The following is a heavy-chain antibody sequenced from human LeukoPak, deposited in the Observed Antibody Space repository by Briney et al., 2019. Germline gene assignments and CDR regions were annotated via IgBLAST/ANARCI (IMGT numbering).Heavy chain of an antibody. CDR3: ARRPLTPFCLDY. D-gene: IGHD2/OR15-2a*01. CDR1: GGSISSSTSY. Sequence: KPSETLSLTCTVSGGSISSSTSYWTWIRQPPGKGLEWIGSLYYSGSTSYNPSLKSRVTMSVDTSKNQFSLRLSSMTAADTAVYYCARRPLTPFCLDYWGQGTLVTVSS. J-gene: IGHJ4*02. CDR2: LYYSGST. V-gene: IGHV4-39*07.